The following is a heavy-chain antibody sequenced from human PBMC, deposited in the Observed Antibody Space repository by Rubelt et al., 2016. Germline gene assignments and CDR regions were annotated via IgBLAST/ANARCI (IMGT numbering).Heavy chain of an antibody. D-gene: IGHD4-23*01. J-gene: IGHJ6*02. Sequence: GGGVVQPGRSLRLSCAASGFTFSDYLMHWVRQAPGKGLEWVTVISYDGSNEYYADSVKGRFTISRDNSKNTLNLQMNSLRGEDTAVYYCAHGGYRGSNYYYAMDVWGQGTTVTVSS. CDR1: GFTFSDYL. CDR3: AHGGYRGSNYYYAMDV. V-gene: IGHV3-30*03. CDR2: ISYDGSNE.